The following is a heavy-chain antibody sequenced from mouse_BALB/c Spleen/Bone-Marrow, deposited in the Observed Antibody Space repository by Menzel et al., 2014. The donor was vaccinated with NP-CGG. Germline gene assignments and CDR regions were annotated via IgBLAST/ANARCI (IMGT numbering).Heavy chain of an antibody. CDR1: GYSITSGYY. J-gene: IGHJ4*01. CDR3: AKGGIYLMDY. CDR2: IRHDGSN. D-gene: IGHD5-5*01. Sequence: EVQLQQSGPGLVKPSPSLSLTCSVTGYSITSGYYCKWSRQFPGDKLEWMGYIRHDGSNNYNPSLKNRISITRDTSKNQFFLKLNSVTTEDTATYYCAKGGIYLMDYWGKGTSVTVSS. V-gene: IGHV3-6*02.